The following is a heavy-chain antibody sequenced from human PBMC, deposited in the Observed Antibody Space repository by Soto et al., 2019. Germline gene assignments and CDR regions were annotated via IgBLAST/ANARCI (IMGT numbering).Heavy chain of an antibody. D-gene: IGHD2-15*01. V-gene: IGHV1-69*01. CDR1: GGTFSSYA. CDR2: IIAIFGTA. J-gene: IGHJ6*02. CDR3: ARWGPRHIVVVVAATNYYYGMDV. Sequence: QVQLVQSGAEVKKPGSSVKVSCKASGGTFSSYAISWVRQAPGQGLEWMGGIIAIFGTANYAQKFQGRVTITADESTSTAYMELSSLRSEDTAVYYCARWGPRHIVVVVAATNYYYGMDVWGRGTTVTVSS.